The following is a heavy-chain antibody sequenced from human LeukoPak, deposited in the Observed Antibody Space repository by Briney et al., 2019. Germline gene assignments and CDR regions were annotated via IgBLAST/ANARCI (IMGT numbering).Heavy chain of an antibody. D-gene: IGHD6-6*01. J-gene: IGHJ3*02. CDR2: ISYDGSNK. V-gene: IGHV3-30-3*01. CDR1: GFTFSSYT. Sequence: GGSLRLSCAASGFTFSSYTMHWVRQAPGKGLECVAVISYDGSNKYYADSVKGRFTISRDNSKNTLYLQMNSLRAEDTAVYYCARSQSSSSKDAFDIWGQGTMVTVSS. CDR3: ARSQSSSSKDAFDI.